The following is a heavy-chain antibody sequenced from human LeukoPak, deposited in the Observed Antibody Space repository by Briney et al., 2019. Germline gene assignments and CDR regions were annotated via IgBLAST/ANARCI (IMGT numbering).Heavy chain of an antibody. Sequence: GGSLRLSCAASGFTFSSYAMSWVRQAPGKGLEWVSAISGSGGSTYYADSVKGRFTISRDNSKNTLYLQVNTLRAEDTAVYYCAKDKSSGWPAVLDYWGQGTLVTVSS. CDR2: ISGSGGST. V-gene: IGHV3-23*01. CDR1: GFTFSSYA. D-gene: IGHD6-19*01. J-gene: IGHJ4*02. CDR3: AKDKSSGWPAVLDY.